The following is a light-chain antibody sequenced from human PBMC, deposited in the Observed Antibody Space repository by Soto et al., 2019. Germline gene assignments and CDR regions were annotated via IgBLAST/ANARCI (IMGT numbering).Light chain of an antibody. J-gene: IGKJ1*01. CDR3: QQYSSTFWT. CDR1: QSISSSY. Sequence: EIVLTQSPGTLPLSPGERTTLSCRASQSISSSYLAWYQQKPGQAPRLLVYGASSRATCIPDRFSGSGSGTDFTLTISRLEPEDFALYYCQQYSSTFWTLGQGTKVEIK. V-gene: IGKV3-20*01. CDR2: GAS.